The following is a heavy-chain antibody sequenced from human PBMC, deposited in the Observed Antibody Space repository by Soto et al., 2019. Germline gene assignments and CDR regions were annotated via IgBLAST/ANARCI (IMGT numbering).Heavy chain of an antibody. V-gene: IGHV1-69*06. CDR1: GVTFGSYA. D-gene: IGHD3-10*01. CDR3: ARAGSSVAEPSYDY. CDR2: IIPNFGTA. J-gene: IGHJ4*02. Sequence: ASVKVSCKASGVTFGSYAISWVRQAPGQGLEWMGGIIPNFGTANYAQKFQGRVTMTADKSTSTAYMELSRLRSEDTAVYYCARAGSSVAEPSYDYWAQGTLVTVSS.